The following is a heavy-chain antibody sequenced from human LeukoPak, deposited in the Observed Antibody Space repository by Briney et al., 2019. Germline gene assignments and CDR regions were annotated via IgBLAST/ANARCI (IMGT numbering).Heavy chain of an antibody. Sequence: ASVKDSCKASGYTFTGYYMHWVRQAPGQGLEWMGWINPNSGGTNYAQKFQGRVTMTRDTSISTAYMELSRLRSDDTAVYYCARDGAVAGRLYFDYWGQGTLVTVSS. V-gene: IGHV1-2*02. CDR3: ARDGAVAGRLYFDY. CDR1: GYTFTGYY. J-gene: IGHJ4*02. D-gene: IGHD6-19*01. CDR2: INPNSGGT.